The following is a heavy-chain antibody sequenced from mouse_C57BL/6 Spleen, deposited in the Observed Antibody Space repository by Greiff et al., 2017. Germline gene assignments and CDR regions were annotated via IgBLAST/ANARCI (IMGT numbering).Heavy chain of an antibody. CDR2: IYPGSGNT. J-gene: IGHJ3*01. V-gene: IGHV1-76*01. Sequence: QVQLKESGAELVRPGASVKLSCKASGYTFTDYYINWVKQRPGQGLEWIARIYPGSGNTYYNEKFKGKATLTAEKSSSTAYMQLSSLTSEDSAVXFCARPTAQATWFAYWGQGTLVTVSA. CDR3: ARPTAQATWFAY. D-gene: IGHD3-2*02. CDR1: GYTFTDYY.